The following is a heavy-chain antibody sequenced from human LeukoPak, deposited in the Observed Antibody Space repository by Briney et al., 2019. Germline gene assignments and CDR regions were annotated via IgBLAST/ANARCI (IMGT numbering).Heavy chain of an antibody. CDR3: ARTLGIIDIDY. Sequence: GSSLSLSCAPSGFTFSSYSTHSVRLHPGKGLEWVAVISYDGSNKYYADSVKGRFTISRDNSKKTLYMQMNSVRAEDTAVYYCARTLGIIDIDYWGQGTLVTVSS. V-gene: IGHV3-30-3*01. CDR2: ISYDGSNK. J-gene: IGHJ4*02. CDR1: GFTFSSYS. D-gene: IGHD2-15*01.